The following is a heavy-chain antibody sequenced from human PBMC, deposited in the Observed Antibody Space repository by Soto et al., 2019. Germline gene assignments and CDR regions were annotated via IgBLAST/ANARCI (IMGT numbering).Heavy chain of an antibody. CDR1: GYTFTSYY. Sequence: QVQLVQSGAEVKKPGASVKVSCKPFGYTFTSYYIHWVRQAPGEGLEWMGIVNPSSGVTGYTQKCXGXVXTXXDTSTSTVYMQLSSLRSEDTAVYYCARDMRAGLSGWDGVDYWGQGTLVTVSS. CDR2: VNPSSGVT. CDR3: ARDMRAGLSGWDGVDY. J-gene: IGHJ4*02. D-gene: IGHD6-19*01. V-gene: IGHV1-46*01.